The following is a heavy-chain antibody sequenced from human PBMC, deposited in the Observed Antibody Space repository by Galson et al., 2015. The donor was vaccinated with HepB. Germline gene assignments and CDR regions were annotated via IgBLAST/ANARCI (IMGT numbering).Heavy chain of an antibody. D-gene: IGHD6-13*01. CDR1: GGSFSGYY. CDR2: INHSGST. V-gene: IGHV4-34*01. CDR3: ARGPYAIAAAGIRYFQH. J-gene: IGHJ1*01. Sequence: SETLSLTCAVYGGSFSGYYWSWIRQPPGKGLEWIGEINHSGSTNYNPSLKSRVTISVDTSKNQFSLKLSSVTAADTAVYYCARGPYAIAAAGIRYFQHWGQGTLVTVSS.